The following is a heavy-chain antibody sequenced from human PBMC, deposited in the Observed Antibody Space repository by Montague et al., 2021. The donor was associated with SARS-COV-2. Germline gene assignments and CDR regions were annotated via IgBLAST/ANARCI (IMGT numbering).Heavy chain of an antibody. D-gene: IGHD3-10*01. CDR2: IYTSGTT. V-gene: IGHV4-4*07. J-gene: IGHJ6*02. CDR3: AGGSGIINHYNSGMDV. Sequence: SETLSLTCTVSGGSISSYYWSWIRQPAGKGLGWIGRIYTSGTTNYNPSLKSRVTMSVDTSKNQFSLKLSSVTAADTAVYYCAGGSGIINHYNSGMDVWGQGTTVTVSS. CDR1: GGSISSYY.